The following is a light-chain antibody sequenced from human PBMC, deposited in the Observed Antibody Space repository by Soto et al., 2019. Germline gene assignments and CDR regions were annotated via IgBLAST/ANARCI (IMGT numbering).Light chain of an antibody. CDR2: GAS. CDR3: QHYGSSPRT. Sequence: IVLTQSPGTLSLSPGERATLSCRASQSVSSNYLAWYQQKPGQGPRLLIFGASSRLTGIPDRFSGSGSGTDFTLTISRLEPEDVGVYYCQHYGSSPRTFGQGTKVEIK. V-gene: IGKV3-20*01. CDR1: QSVSSNY. J-gene: IGKJ2*02.